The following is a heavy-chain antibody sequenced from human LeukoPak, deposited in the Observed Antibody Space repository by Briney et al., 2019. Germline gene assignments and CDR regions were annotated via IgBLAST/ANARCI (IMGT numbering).Heavy chain of an antibody. V-gene: IGHV3-23*01. CDR2: IGGSGTKT. Sequence: GGSLRLSCAASGFTFTKYAMSWVRQAAGKGLEWVSAIGGSGTKTFYAESVKGRFTISRDNSKNTLYLQMNSLRAEDTAVYYCARRAGDYSHPYDYWGQGILVTVSS. D-gene: IGHD3-22*01. CDR3: ARRAGDYSHPYDY. J-gene: IGHJ4*02. CDR1: GFTFTKYA.